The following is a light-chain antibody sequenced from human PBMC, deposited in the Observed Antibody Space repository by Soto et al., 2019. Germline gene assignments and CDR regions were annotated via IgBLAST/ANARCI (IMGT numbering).Light chain of an antibody. CDR3: GTWDSSLSVWV. J-gene: IGLJ3*02. CDR1: SSNIGNNY. CDR2: ENN. V-gene: IGLV1-51*02. Sequence: QSVLTQPPSVSAAPGQKVTISCSGSSSNIGNNYVSWYQQLPGTAPKLLIHENNKRPSGIPDRLSGSKSGTSATLGITGLQTGDEADYYCGTWDSSLSVWVFGGGTKVTVL.